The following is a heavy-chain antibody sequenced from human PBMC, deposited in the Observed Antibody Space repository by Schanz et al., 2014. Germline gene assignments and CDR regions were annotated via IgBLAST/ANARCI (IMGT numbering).Heavy chain of an antibody. CDR2: IYHGGTT. J-gene: IGHJ4*02. CDR3: ARALEGYQLTFVY. V-gene: IGHV4-4*02. Sequence: QVQLQESGPGLVKPSGTLSLTCTVSGDSISNSHWWNWVRQPPGKGLEWIGVIYHGGTTIYNPSLESRVTISIDKSKNQFSVRLTSVTAADTAVYYCARALEGYQLTFVYWGQGSLVTVSS. D-gene: IGHD2-2*01. CDR1: GDSISNSHW.